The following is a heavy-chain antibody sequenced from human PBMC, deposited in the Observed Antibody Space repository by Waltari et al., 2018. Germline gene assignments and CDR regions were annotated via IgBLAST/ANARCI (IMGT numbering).Heavy chain of an antibody. CDR2: INHSGST. CDR3: ARVVRFLEWLGPYNWFDP. J-gene: IGHJ5*02. CDR1: GGSFSGYY. D-gene: IGHD3-3*01. V-gene: IGHV4-34*01. Sequence: QVQLQQWGAGLLKPSETLSLTCAVYGGSFSGYYWSWIRQPPGKGLEWIGEINHSGSTNYNPSLKSRVTISVDTSKNQFSLKLSSVTAADMAVYYCARVVRFLEWLGPYNWFDPWGQGTLVTVSS.